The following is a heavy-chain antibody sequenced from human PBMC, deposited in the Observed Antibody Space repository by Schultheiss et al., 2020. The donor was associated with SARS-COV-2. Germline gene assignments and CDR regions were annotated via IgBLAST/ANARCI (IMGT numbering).Heavy chain of an antibody. V-gene: IGHV4-59*12. Sequence: SETLSLTCTVSGGSISSYYWSWIRQHPGKGLEWIGYIYYSGSTNYNPSLKSRVTISVDTYKNKFSLKLSSVTAADTGVYYWARAGHCSSTSCYWYWFDSWGQGTLVTVSS. CDR2: IYYSGST. D-gene: IGHD2-2*01. J-gene: IGHJ5*01. CDR1: GGSISSYY. CDR3: ARAGHCSSTSCYWYWFDS.